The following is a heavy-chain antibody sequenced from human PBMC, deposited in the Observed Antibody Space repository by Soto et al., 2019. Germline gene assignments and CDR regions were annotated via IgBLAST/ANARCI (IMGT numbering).Heavy chain of an antibody. V-gene: IGHV2-5*02. CDR3: AHRVLRTVFGLVTTTAIYFDF. CDR2: IYWDDDK. J-gene: IGHJ4*02. D-gene: IGHD3-3*01. CDR1: GFSLTTSGVG. Sequence: QITLNESGPTVVRPTETLTLTCRFSGFSLTTSGVGVGWIRQSPGKAPEWLAPIYWDDDKRYSASLKSRLTTTRATSMNQVGLPVSHLDPTDTATYDCAHRVLRTVFGLVTTTAIYFDFWGQGTPVAVSP.